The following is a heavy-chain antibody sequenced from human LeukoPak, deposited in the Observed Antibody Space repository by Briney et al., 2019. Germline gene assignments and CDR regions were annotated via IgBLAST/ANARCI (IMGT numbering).Heavy chain of an antibody. D-gene: IGHD6-6*01. V-gene: IGHV3-11*05. CDR2: ISSSSSYT. J-gene: IGHJ4*02. Sequence: PGGSLRLSCAASGFTFSDYYMSWIRQAPGKGLEWVSYISSSSSYTNYADSVKGRFTISRDNAKNSLHLQMNSLRAEDTAVYYCARGEYSSPPRDFDYWGQGTLVTVSS. CDR1: GFTFSDYY. CDR3: ARGEYSSPPRDFDY.